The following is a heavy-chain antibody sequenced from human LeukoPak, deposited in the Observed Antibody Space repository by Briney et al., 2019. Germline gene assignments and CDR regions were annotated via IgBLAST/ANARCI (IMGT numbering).Heavy chain of an antibody. CDR1: GYTFTGYY. J-gene: IGHJ4*02. V-gene: IGHV1-2*02. CDR2: INPNSGGT. Sequence: ASVKVSCKASGYTFTGYYMHWVRQAPGQGLEWMGWINPNSGGTNYAQKFQGRVTMTRDTSISTAYMELSRLRSDDTAVYYCARECEGVLLSFDYWGQGTLVTVSS. D-gene: IGHD2/OR15-2a*01. CDR3: ARECEGVLLSFDY.